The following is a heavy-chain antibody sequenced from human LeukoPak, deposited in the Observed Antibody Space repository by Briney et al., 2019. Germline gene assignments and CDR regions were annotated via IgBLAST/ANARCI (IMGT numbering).Heavy chain of an antibody. Sequence: GGSLRLSCAASGFTFSRYWMHWVRQAPGKGLMWVSRISPDGSTTLYADSVKGRFTISRDNAKNTLYLQMNSLGAEDTAVYYCAKDDYNRHWGQGTLVTVSS. D-gene: IGHD5-24*01. J-gene: IGHJ4*02. V-gene: IGHV3-74*03. CDR1: GFTFSRYW. CDR3: AKDDYNRH. CDR2: ISPDGSTT.